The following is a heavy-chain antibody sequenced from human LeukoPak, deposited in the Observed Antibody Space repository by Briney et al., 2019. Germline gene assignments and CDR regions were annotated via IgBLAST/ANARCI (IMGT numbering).Heavy chain of an antibody. J-gene: IGHJ4*02. Sequence: PGRSLRLSCAASGFTFSSYAMHWVRQAPGKGLEWVAVISYDGNNKYYADSVKGRFTISRDNSKNTLYLQMNSLRAEDAALYYCARVRVQLWSDHSFDYWGQGTLVTVSS. V-gene: IGHV3-30*04. D-gene: IGHD5-18*01. CDR3: ARVRVQLWSDHSFDY. CDR2: ISYDGNNK. CDR1: GFTFSSYA.